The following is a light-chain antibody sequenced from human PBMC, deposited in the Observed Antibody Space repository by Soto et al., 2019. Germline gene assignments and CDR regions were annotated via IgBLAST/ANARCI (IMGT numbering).Light chain of an antibody. V-gene: IGKV3-20*01. J-gene: IGKJ1*01. CDR2: VAS. Sequence: ASQSVRSNLAWYPTKTXQAPMLLIYVASSXASRVPYRFSGGGSGKDFTLTISRLEPEDFGMYYCQHCGNSRTWTFGEGTKVDI. CDR1: QSVRSN. CDR3: QHCGNSRTWT.